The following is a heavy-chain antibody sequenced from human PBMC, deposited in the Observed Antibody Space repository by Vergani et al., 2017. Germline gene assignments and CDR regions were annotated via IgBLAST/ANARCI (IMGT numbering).Heavy chain of an antibody. Sequence: QITLKESGPTLVKPTQTLTLTCTFSGFSLSTSGVGVGWIRQPPGKALEWLALIYWDDDKRYSPSLKSRLTITKDTSKNQVVLTMTNMDPVDTATYYCAHRRNYYDSNGWGGWGQGTLVTVSS. CDR3: AHRRNYYDSNGWGG. CDR2: IYWDDDK. J-gene: IGHJ4*02. V-gene: IGHV2-5*02. CDR1: GFSLSTSGVG. D-gene: IGHD3-22*01.